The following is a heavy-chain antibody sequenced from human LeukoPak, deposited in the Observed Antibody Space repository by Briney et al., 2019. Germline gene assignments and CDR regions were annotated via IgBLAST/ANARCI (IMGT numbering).Heavy chain of an antibody. CDR3: ARYTSSSKISDS. V-gene: IGHV6-1*01. CDR2: TYYRSNWYN. D-gene: IGHD6-6*01. Sequence: PSQTLSLTCTISGDSVSSNSVAWNWIRQSPSRGLEWLGRTYYRSNWYNDYAVSVKSRITINPDTSKNQFSLQLNSVTPEDTAAYFCARYTSSSKISDSWGQGTLVTVSS. CDR1: GDSVSSNSVA. J-gene: IGHJ4*02.